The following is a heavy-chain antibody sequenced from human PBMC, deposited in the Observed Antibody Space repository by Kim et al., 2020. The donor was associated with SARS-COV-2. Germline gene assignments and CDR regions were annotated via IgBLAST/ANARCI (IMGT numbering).Heavy chain of an antibody. CDR3: AKDKYYDSSVPDF. CDR1: GFTFSSYA. D-gene: IGHD3-22*01. CDR2: ISHDGSNR. Sequence: GGSLRLSCAASGFTFSSYAMHWVHQAPGKGLEWVAVISHDGSNRYYSDSVKGRFVISRDHSKNMLFLQMNSLRPDDTAMYYCAKDKYYDSSVPDFWGQGT. V-gene: IGHV3-30*18. J-gene: IGHJ4*02.